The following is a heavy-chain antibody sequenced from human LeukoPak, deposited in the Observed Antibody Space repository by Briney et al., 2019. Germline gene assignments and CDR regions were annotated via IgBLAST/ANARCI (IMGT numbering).Heavy chain of an antibody. CDR1: GWSFSGYS. CDR2: INHSGST. D-gene: IGHD3-16*01. J-gene: IGHJ5*02. CDR3: ARGRLLMWFDP. V-gene: IGHV4-34*01. Sequence: PSETLSLTCAGYGWSFSGYSWRWIRQPPGKGLEWIREINHSGSTNYNPSLKSRVTISVDTSKKQLSLKLSSVTAADTAVYYCARGRLLMWFDPWGQGTLVTVSS.